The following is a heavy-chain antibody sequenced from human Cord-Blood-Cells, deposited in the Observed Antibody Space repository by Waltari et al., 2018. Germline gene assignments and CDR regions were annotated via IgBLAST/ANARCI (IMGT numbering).Heavy chain of an antibody. CDR3: ARITWGNYWYFDL. CDR2: IYHSGST. V-gene: IGHV4-38-2*01. Sequence: QVQLQESGPGLVKPSETLSLTCAVSGYSISSGYYWGWIRQPPGKGLEWIGSIYHSGSTSYNPSLKSRVTISVDTSKNQFSLKLSSVTAADTAVYYCARITWGNYWYFDLWGRGTLVTVSS. D-gene: IGHD7-27*01. J-gene: IGHJ2*01. CDR1: GYSISSGYY.